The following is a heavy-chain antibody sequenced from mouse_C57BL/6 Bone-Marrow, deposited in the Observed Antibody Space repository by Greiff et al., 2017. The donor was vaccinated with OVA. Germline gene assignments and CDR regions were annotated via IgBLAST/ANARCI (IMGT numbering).Heavy chain of an antibody. Sequence: VNLVESGAELVKPGASVKLSCKASGYTFTEYTIHWVKQRSGQGLEWIGWFYPGSGSIKYNEKFKDKATLTADKSSSTVYMELSRLTSEDSAVYFCARHEEDYGSSYWYFDVWGTGTTVTVSS. V-gene: IGHV1-62-2*01. J-gene: IGHJ1*03. CDR1: GYTFTEYT. CDR2: FYPGSGSI. CDR3: ARHEEDYGSSYWYFDV. D-gene: IGHD1-1*01.